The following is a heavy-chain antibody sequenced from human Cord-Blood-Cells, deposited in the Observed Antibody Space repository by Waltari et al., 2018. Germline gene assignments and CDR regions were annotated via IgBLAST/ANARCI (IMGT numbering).Heavy chain of an antibody. CDR3: ARGRGSSGMDV. V-gene: IGHV3-48*01. Sequence: EVQLVASGGGLVQPGGSLRLSCAASGFPFSSYSMNWVRQAPGKGLEWVSYISSSSSTIYYADSVKGRFTISRDNAKNSLYLQMNSLRAEDTAVYYCARGRGSSGMDVWGQGTTVTVSS. CDR1: GFPFSSYS. CDR2: ISSSSSTI. J-gene: IGHJ6*02. D-gene: IGHD6-6*01.